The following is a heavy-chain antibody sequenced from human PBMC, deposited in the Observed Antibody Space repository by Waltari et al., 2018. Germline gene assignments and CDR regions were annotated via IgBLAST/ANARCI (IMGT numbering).Heavy chain of an antibody. D-gene: IGHD6-13*01. V-gene: IGHV3-23*01. CDR3: AKVVSSSWYLDY. Sequence: EVQLLESGGGLVQPGGSLRLSCGPSGFHFSCYTMSWVRQAQGKGLEWVSAISGSGGSTYYADSVKGRFTISRDNSKNTLYLQMNSLRAEDTAVYYCAKVVSSSWYLDYWGQGTLVTVSS. CDR1: GFHFSCYT. J-gene: IGHJ4*02. CDR2: ISGSGGST.